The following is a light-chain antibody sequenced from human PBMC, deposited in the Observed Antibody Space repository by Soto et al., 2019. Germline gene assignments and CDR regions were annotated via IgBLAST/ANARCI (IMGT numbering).Light chain of an antibody. Sequence: IVMTQSPATLSVSPGGRATLSCRASQSISDTVAWYQQKHGPAPTLLIHGASTRATGFPDRFSGSVSGTDFTIHISCLQPDDGETDYGQQYKSYSITFGQGTRLEIK. CDR2: GAS. J-gene: IGKJ5*01. V-gene: IGKV3-15*01. CDR3: QQYKSYSIT. CDR1: QSISDT.